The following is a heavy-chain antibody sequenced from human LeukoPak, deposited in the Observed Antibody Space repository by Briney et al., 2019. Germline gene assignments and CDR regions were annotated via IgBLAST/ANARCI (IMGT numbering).Heavy chain of an antibody. V-gene: IGHV3-23*01. CDR1: GFTFSSYA. D-gene: IGHD5-24*01. CDR2: ISSSGGNT. J-gene: IGHJ4*02. CDR3: AKARRDGYNLFDY. Sequence: GGSLRLSCAASGFTFSSYAMSWVRQAPGKGLDLVSVISSSGGNTYYTDSVKGRFTVSRDISKNTLYLQMNSLRAEDTALYYCAKARRDGYNLFDYWGQGTLVTVSS.